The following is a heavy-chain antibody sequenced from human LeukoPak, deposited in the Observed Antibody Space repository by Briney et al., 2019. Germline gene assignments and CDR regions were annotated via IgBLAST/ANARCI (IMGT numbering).Heavy chain of an antibody. J-gene: IGHJ5*02. CDR1: GGSISSGGYY. D-gene: IGHD3-22*01. Sequence: SQTLSLTCTVSGGSISSGGYYWSWIRQHPGKGLEWIGYVYYSGSTYYNPSLKSRVTISVDTSKNQFSLKPSSVTAADTAVYYCARDPRYYDSSGYYYDWFDPWGQGTLVTVSS. CDR3: ARDPRYYDSSGYYYDWFDP. V-gene: IGHV4-31*03. CDR2: VYYSGST.